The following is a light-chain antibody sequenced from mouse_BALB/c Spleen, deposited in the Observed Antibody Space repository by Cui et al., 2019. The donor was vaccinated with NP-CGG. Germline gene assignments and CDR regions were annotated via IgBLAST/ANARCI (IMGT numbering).Light chain of an antibody. CDR3: ALWYSNHWV. J-gene: IGLJ1*01. V-gene: IGLV1*01. CDR2: GTN. CDR1: TGAVPTSNY. Sequence: QAVVTQESALTTSPGETVTLTCHSSTGAVPTSNYANWVQEKPDHLFTGLIGGTNNRVPGVPARFSGSLIGDKAALTITGAQTEDEAIYFCALWYSNHWVFGGGTKLTVL.